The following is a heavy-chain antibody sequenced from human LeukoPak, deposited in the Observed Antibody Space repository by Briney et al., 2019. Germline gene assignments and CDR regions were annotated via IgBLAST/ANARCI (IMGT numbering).Heavy chain of an antibody. Sequence: PSETLSLTCTVSGGSISSYYWSWIRQPPGKGLEWIGYIYYSGSTNYNPSLKSRVTISVDTSKNQFSLKLSSVTAADTAVYYCARDQQQLEYNWFDPWGQGTLVTVSS. CDR3: ARDQQQLEYNWFDP. J-gene: IGHJ5*02. CDR1: GGSISSYY. V-gene: IGHV4-59*01. CDR2: IYYSGST. D-gene: IGHD6-13*01.